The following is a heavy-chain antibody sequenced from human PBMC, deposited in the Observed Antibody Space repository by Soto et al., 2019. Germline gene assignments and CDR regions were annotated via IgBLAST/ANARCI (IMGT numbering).Heavy chain of an antibody. Sequence: PSATLSLTCTVSGGSISSSSYYWGWIRQPPGKGLEWIGSIYYSGSTYYNPSLKSRVTISVDTSKNQFSLKLSSVTAADTAVYYCARDPVVVAATPDAFDIWGQGTMVTVSS. CDR1: GGSISSSSYY. CDR3: ARDPVVVAATPDAFDI. D-gene: IGHD2-15*01. V-gene: IGHV4-39*01. J-gene: IGHJ3*02. CDR2: IYYSGST.